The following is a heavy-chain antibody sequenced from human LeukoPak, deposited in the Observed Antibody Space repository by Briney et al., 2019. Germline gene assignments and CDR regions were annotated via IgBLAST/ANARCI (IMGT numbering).Heavy chain of an antibody. V-gene: IGHV3-30-3*01. J-gene: IGHJ4*02. CDR3: AKAKTQAMLLPGNY. CDR1: GFTFSSYA. CDR2: ISYDGSNK. D-gene: IGHD1-14*01. Sequence: PGGSLRLSCAASGFTFSSYAMHWVRQAPGKGLEWVAVISYDGSNKYYADSVKGRFTISRDNSKNTLYLQMNSLRAEDTAVYYCAKAKTQAMLLPGNYWGQGTLVTVSS.